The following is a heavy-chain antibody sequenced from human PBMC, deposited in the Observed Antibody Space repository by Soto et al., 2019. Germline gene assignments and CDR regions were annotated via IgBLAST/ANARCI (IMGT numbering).Heavy chain of an antibody. CDR3: AVHYDSRGYYLF. D-gene: IGHD3-22*01. J-gene: IGHJ4*02. V-gene: IGHV1-18*01. CDR1: GYTFTSYG. CDR2: ISAYNGNT. Sequence: ASVKVSCKASGYTFTSYGISWVRQAPGQGLEWMGWISAYNGNTNYAQKLQGRVTMTTDTSTSTAYMELRSLRSDDTAVYYCAVHYDSRGYYLFWGQGTLVTVSS.